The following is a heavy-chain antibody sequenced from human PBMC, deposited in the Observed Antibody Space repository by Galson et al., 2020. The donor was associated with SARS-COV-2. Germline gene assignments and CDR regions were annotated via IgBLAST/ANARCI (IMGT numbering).Heavy chain of an antibody. CDR1: GFSLRTRGVG. J-gene: IGHJ5*02. CDR3: AHRRLWFGSWGP. CDR2: IYWDDDK. Sequence: SGPRLVIPTQTLTLTCTFSGFSLRTRGVGVGWIRQPPGKDLEWLELIYWDDDKRYSPSLKSRLTITKDTSKNQVVLTMTNMDPVDTATYYCAHRRLWFGSWGPLSQGTLVTVSS. V-gene: IGHV2-5*02. D-gene: IGHD3-10*01.